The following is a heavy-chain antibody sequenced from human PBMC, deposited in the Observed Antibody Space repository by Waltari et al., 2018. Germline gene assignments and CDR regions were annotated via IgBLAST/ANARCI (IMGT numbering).Heavy chain of an antibody. V-gene: IGHV3-30*02. Sequence: QVQLVESGGGVVQPGGSLRLSCAASGFTFSSYGMHWVRQAPGKGLEWVAFSRYDGRNTYYADSVKGRFTISRYKSKNTLYLQMNSLGAEDTAVYYCARLGSTYYYYYYMDVWGKGTTVTVSS. CDR3: ARLGSTYYYYYYMDV. CDR1: GFTFSSYG. D-gene: IGHD3-9*01. J-gene: IGHJ6*03. CDR2: SRYDGRNT.